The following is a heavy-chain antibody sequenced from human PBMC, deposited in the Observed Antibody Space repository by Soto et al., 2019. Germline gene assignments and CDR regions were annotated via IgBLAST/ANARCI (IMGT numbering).Heavy chain of an antibody. Sequence: QVQLQQWGAGLLKPSETLSLTCAVYGGSFSGYYWSWIRQPPGKGLEWIGEINHSGSTNYNPSLKSRVTISVDTSKNQFSLKLSSVTAADTAVYYCARGLRRPATCFDYWGQGTLVTVSS. CDR1: GGSFSGYY. CDR3: ARGLRRPATCFDY. CDR2: INHSGST. J-gene: IGHJ4*02. V-gene: IGHV4-34*01. D-gene: IGHD2-2*01.